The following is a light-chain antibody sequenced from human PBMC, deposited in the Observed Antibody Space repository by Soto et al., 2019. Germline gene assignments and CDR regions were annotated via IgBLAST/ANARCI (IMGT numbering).Light chain of an antibody. J-gene: IGKJ5*01. Sequence: DIEMTQSPSSLSASVGDRVTISGLASQSISSYLNWYQQKPGKAPKLLIYAASSLQSGVPSRFSGSRSGTDFTLTISSLQPEDFATYYCQHSYSTPITFCQGTRLET. CDR1: QSISSY. CDR3: QHSYSTPIT. V-gene: IGKV1-39*01. CDR2: AAS.